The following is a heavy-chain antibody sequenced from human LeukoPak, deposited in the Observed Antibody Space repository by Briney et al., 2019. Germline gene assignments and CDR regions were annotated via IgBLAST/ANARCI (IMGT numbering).Heavy chain of an antibody. CDR2: INIGGTNT. CDR1: GFTFNDYY. Sequence: GGSLRLSCAASGFTFNDYYMSWIRQAPEKGLEWLSYINIGGTNTHYADSVKGRFTISRDNAKKSLYLEMNNLRAEDTAVYYRATDGAGFDTWGQGVLVTVSS. V-gene: IGHV3-11*01. J-gene: IGHJ5*02. CDR3: ATDGAGFDT.